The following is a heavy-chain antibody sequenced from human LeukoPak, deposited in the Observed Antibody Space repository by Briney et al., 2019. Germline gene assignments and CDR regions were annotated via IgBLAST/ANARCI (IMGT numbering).Heavy chain of an antibody. CDR2: VYFDGGT. J-gene: IGHJ5*02. V-gene: IGHV4-39*07. Sequence: PSETLSLTCTVSGGSIDSDYWSWIRQPPGKGLEWIGSVYFDGGTHYNPSLQSRVTVSIDTSKNQFSLRLSSVTAADTALYYCARDHYYDGRGRFDPWGQGTLVTVSS. CDR1: GGSIDSDY. CDR3: ARDHYYDGRGRFDP. D-gene: IGHD3-16*01.